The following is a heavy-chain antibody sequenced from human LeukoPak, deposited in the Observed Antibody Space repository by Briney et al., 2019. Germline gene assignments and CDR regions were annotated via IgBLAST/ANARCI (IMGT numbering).Heavy chain of an antibody. Sequence: GGSLRLSCAASGFTFSSYGMSWVRQAPGKGLEWVSAISGSGGSTYYADSVKGRFTISRDNSKNTLYLQMGSLRAEDMAVYYCARLVGYSYSDYWGQGTLVTVSS. J-gene: IGHJ4*02. D-gene: IGHD5-18*01. CDR2: ISGSGGST. CDR3: ARLVGYSYSDY. CDR1: GFTFSSYG. V-gene: IGHV3-23*01.